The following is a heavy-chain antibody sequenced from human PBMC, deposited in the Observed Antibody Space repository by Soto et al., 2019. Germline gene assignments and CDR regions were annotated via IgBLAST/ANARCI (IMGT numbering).Heavy chain of an antibody. CDR2: IFHDGNT. D-gene: IGHD3-22*01. V-gene: IGHV4-4*02. J-gene: IGHJ6*02. Sequence: SETLSLTCAVSGASIGSGGWWSWVRQPPGKGLEWIAEIFHDGNTNYSPSLKSRVTISVDKSQNQFSLNVYSVTAADTAVYYCERTVAGPNYYDSSGSGRFGYYYYGMDVWGQATTVTVSS. CDR1: GASIGSGGW. CDR3: ERTVAGPNYYDSSGSGRFGYYYYGMDV.